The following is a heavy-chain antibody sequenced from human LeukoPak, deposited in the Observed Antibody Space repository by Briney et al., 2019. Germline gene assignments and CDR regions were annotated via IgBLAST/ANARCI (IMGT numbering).Heavy chain of an antibody. J-gene: IGHJ4*02. V-gene: IGHV3-21*01. Sequence: GGSLRLSCAASGFTFSSYSMNWVRQSPGKGLEWVSSIGTSSSYIYYADSVKGRFTISRDNAKNSLYLQMNSLRAEDTAVYYCARDYERGAVAGTGCDYWGQGTLVTVSS. CDR2: IGTSSSYI. CDR1: GFTFSSYS. D-gene: IGHD6-19*01. CDR3: ARDYERGAVAGTGCDY.